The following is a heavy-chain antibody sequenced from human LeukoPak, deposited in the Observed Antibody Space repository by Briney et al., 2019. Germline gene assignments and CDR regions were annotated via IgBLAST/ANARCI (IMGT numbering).Heavy chain of an antibody. Sequence: GGSLRLSCAASGFTFTSYAMGWVRQAPGKGLEWVSAISGSGGSTYYADSVKGRFTISRDNSKNTLYLQMNSLRAEDTAVYYCAKRPGWDLDYWGQGTLVTVSS. J-gene: IGHJ4*02. CDR3: AKRPGWDLDY. CDR1: GFTFTSYA. CDR2: ISGSGGST. V-gene: IGHV3-23*01. D-gene: IGHD6-19*01.